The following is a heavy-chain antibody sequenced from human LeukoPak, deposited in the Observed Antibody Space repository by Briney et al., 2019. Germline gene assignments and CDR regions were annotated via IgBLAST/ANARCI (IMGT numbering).Heavy chain of an antibody. CDR1: GYTFTGYY. CDR3: ARFPLGQWLGFDY. D-gene: IGHD6-19*01. J-gene: IGHJ4*02. CDR2: INPNSGGT. Sequence: GASVKVSCKASGYTFTGYYMHWVRQAPGQGLERMGWINPNSGGTNYAQKFQGRVTMTRDTSISTAYMELSRLRSDDTAVYYCARFPLGQWLGFDYWGQGTLVTVSS. V-gene: IGHV1-2*02.